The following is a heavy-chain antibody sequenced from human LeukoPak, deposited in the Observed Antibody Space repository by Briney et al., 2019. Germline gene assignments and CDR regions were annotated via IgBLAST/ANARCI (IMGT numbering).Heavy chain of an antibody. CDR1: GGSFSGYY. V-gene: IGHV4-34*01. CDR2: INHSGST. Sequence: SETLSLTCAVYGGSFSGYYWSWIRQPPGKGLEWIGEINHSGSTNYNPSLKSRVTISVDTSKNQFSLKLSSVTAADTAVYYCARRYCSSTSCYSPSRHFDYWGQGTLVTVSS. J-gene: IGHJ4*02. CDR3: ARRYCSSTSCYSPSRHFDY. D-gene: IGHD2-2*02.